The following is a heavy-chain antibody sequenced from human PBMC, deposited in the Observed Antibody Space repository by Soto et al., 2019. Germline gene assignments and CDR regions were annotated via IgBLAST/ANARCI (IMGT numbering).Heavy chain of an antibody. V-gene: IGHV4-34*01. D-gene: IGHD3-3*01. CDR1: GGSFXGYY. J-gene: IGHJ5*02. Sequence: SETLSLTCSVYGGSFXGYYWSWIRQPPGKGLEWIGEINHSGSTNYNPSLKSRVTISVDTSKNQFSLKLSSVTAADTAVYYCARGPVLRFLEWLLSPNWFDPWGQGTLVTVSS. CDR3: ARGPVLRFLEWLLSPNWFDP. CDR2: INHSGST.